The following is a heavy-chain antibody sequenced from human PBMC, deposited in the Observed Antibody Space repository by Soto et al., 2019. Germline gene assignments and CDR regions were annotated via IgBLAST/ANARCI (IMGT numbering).Heavy chain of an antibody. CDR2: ISGSGGST. V-gene: IGHV3-23*01. CDR3: TASSGGYNAFDI. J-gene: IGHJ3*02. D-gene: IGHD6-19*01. CDR1: GFTFSSYA. Sequence: EVQLLESGGGLVQPGGSLRLSCAASGFTFSSYAMSWVRQAPGKGLEWVSAISGSGGSTYYADSVKGRFTISRDNSKNTLYLQMNSLRAGDTAVYYCTASSGGYNAFDIWGQGTMVTVSS.